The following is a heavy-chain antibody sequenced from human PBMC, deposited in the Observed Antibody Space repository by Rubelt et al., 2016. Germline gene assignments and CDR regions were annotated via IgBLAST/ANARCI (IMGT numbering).Heavy chain of an antibody. V-gene: IGHV4-31*01. CDR3: ARVTYVRVSYGRFSFCDY. CDR2: IFDRGPT. J-gene: IGHJ4*02. Sequence: VQLQESGPGLVKPSQTLSLTCTVSGDSIGDGDYYWSWIRQHGGQGLEWIGYIFDRGPTLYSPSPKSPVTIPPDALANQFYPRLNAVTAAETAVYVCARVTYVRVSYGRFSFCDYWGRGTRVTVSA. D-gene: IGHD2/OR15-2a*01. CDR1: GDSIGDGDYY.